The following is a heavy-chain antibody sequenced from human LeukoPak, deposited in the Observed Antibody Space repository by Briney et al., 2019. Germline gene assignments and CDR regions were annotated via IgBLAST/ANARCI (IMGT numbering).Heavy chain of an antibody. D-gene: IGHD6-19*01. J-gene: IGHJ4*02. V-gene: IGHV3-30*02. CDR1: GFTFSSYG. Sequence: GGSLRLSRAASGFTFSSYGMHWVRQAPGKGLEWVAFIRYDGSNKYYADSVKGRFTISRDNSKNTLYLQMNSLRAEDTAVYYCAKVWDIAVAGTPTDYWGQGTLVTVSS. CDR3: AKVWDIAVAGTPTDY. CDR2: IRYDGSNK.